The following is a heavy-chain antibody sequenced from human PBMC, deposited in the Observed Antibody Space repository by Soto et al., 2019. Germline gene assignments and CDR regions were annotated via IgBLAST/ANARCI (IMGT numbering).Heavy chain of an antibody. J-gene: IGHJ6*02. V-gene: IGHV3-30*18. Sequence: QVQLVESGGGVVQPGTSPRLSCAASGFTFSSYGMHWVRHAPGKGLEWVSVISYDGSKKYYADSVKGRFTISRDNSKNTLYLQMSSLRAEDTAVYYCVKDGSSGWPYYYGMDVWGQGTTVTVSS. CDR3: VKDGSSGWPYYYGMDV. D-gene: IGHD6-19*01. CDR2: ISYDGSKK. CDR1: GFTFSSYG.